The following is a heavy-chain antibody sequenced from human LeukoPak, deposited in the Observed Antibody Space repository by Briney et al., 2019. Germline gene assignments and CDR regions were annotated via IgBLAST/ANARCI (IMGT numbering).Heavy chain of an antibody. CDR3: QSSGYYYGAFDI. Sequence: GGSLRLSCAASGFNFYDYAMHWVRQAPGKGLEWVSGISWNSGSIGYADPVKGRFTISRDNAKNSLYLQMNSLRAEDTALYYCQSSGYYYGAFDIWGQGTMVTVSS. CDR2: ISWNSGSI. V-gene: IGHV3-9*01. J-gene: IGHJ3*02. CDR1: GFNFYDYA. D-gene: IGHD3-22*01.